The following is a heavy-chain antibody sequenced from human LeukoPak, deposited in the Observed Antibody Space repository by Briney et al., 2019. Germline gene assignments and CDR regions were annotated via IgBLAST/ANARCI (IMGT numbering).Heavy chain of an antibody. D-gene: IGHD6-19*01. CDR2: INHIGST. V-gene: IGHV4-34*01. CDR1: GGSFSRYY. CDR3: ARVGSSGWYEIDY. Sequence: SETLSLTCAVYGGSFSRYYWSWIRQPPGKGLEWIGEINHIGSTNYNPSIKRRVPISVDTSKNQLSLKLSSVTAADTAVYYCARVGSSGWYEIDYWGQGTLVTVSS. J-gene: IGHJ4*02.